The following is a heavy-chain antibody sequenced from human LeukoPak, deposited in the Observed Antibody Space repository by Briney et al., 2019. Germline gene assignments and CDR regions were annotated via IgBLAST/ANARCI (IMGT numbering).Heavy chain of an antibody. CDR2: INHSGST. CDR3: ARHIRYYYDSSGYRSYKGFDY. D-gene: IGHD3-22*01. J-gene: IGHJ4*02. V-gene: IGHV4-34*01. CDR1: GGSFSGYY. Sequence: SETLSLTCAVYGGSFSGYYWSWIRQPPGKGLEWIGEINHSGSTNYNPSLKSRVTISVDTSKNQFSLKLSSVTAADTAVYYCARHIRYYYDSSGYRSYKGFDYWGQGTLVTVSS.